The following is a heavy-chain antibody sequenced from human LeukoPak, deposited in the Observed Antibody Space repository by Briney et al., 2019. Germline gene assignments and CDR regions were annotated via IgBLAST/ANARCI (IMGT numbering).Heavy chain of an antibody. CDR3: ARDPARSGSYYFDY. CDR1: GFTFSSYW. Sequence: PGGSLRLSCAASGFTFSSYWMSWVRQAPGKGLEWVANIKQDGSEKYYVDSVKGQFTISRENAKNSLYLQMNSLRAGDTAVYYCARDPARSGSYYFDYWGQGTLVTVSS. D-gene: IGHD1-26*01. V-gene: IGHV3-7*01. J-gene: IGHJ4*02. CDR2: IKQDGSEK.